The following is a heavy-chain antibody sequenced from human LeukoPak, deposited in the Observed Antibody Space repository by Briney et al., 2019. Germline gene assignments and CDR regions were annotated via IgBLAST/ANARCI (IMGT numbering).Heavy chain of an antibody. J-gene: IGHJ4*02. CDR2: IYNTGST. V-gene: IGHV4-4*07. D-gene: IGHD5-18*01. CDR1: GGSISSYH. CDR3: ARAIMGRGYSYGWGYYFDY. Sequence: SETLSLTCSVSGGSISSYHWSWIRQPAGKGLEWIGRIYNTGSTNYNPSLKSRVTISVDTSKNQFSLRLSSVTAADTAVYYCARAIMGRGYSYGWGYYFDYWGQGTLVTVSS.